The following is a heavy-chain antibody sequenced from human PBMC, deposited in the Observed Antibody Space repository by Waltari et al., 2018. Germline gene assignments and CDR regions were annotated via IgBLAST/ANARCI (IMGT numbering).Heavy chain of an antibody. D-gene: IGHD2-15*01. Sequence: QVQLVQSGAEVKKPGASVKVSCKASGYTFTNYGITWVRQAPGQGLEWMGWVSAYSGSTDYAQKLQGRVTMTTDTSTSTAYMELRSLRSDDTAMYYCVRGWRSPATVVTVWDYWGQGTLVTVSS. CDR1: GYTFTNYG. CDR2: VSAYSGST. CDR3: VRGWRSPATVVTVWDY. J-gene: IGHJ4*02. V-gene: IGHV1-18*01.